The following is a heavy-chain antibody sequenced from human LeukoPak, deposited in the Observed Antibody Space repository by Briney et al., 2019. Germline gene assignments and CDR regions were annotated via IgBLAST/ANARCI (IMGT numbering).Heavy chain of an antibody. CDR3: AKDLVTWASGNWYFDL. J-gene: IGHJ2*01. D-gene: IGHD2-21*02. CDR1: GFTFSSYG. CDR2: MSATGSDI. Sequence: PGGSLRLSCAASGFTFSSYGTHWVRQAPGKGLQWVSTMSATGSDIHYADSVKGRFTISRDNSKNTLYLQMNSLRAEDTAVYYCAKDLVTWASGNWYFDLWGRGTLVTVSS. V-gene: IGHV3-23*01.